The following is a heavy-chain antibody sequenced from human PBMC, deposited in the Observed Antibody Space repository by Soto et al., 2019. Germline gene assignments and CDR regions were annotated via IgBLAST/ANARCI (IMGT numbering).Heavy chain of an antibody. CDR3: ARSVAVPGAHIDY. J-gene: IGHJ4*02. Sequence: SETLSLTCSVSGGSISGSYWSWIRQSLGKGLEWLGYVYYTGSTNYSPSLRSRVSISVDTSKNEFSLRLSSVTAADTAVYFCARSVAVPGAHIDYWGQGTQVTVSS. CDR2: VYYTGST. D-gene: IGHD6-19*01. CDR1: GGSISGSY. V-gene: IGHV4-59*01.